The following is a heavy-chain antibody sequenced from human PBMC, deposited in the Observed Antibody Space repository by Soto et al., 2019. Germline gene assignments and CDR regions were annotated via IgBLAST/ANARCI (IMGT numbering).Heavy chain of an antibody. CDR3: ARDCSGGSCPSGSFDI. CDR1: GFTFSSYS. J-gene: IGHJ3*02. CDR2: ITSNSYYI. D-gene: IGHD2-15*01. V-gene: IGHV3-21*01. Sequence: GGSLRLSCAASGFTFSSYSMNWVRQAPGKGLEWVSSITSNSYYIYYADSVKGRFTISRDNAKNSLYLQLNSLRAEDTAVYYCARDCSGGSCPSGSFDIWGQGTMVTV.